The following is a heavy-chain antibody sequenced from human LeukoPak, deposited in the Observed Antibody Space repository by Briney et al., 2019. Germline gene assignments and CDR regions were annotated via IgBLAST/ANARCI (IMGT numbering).Heavy chain of an antibody. CDR1: GFTFSTYA. D-gene: IGHD4-23*01. V-gene: IGHV3-9*03. Sequence: GGSLRLSFAASGFTFSTYAMSWVRQAPGKGLEGVSGISWNSGSIGYADSVKGRFTISRDNAKNSLYLQMNSLRAEDMALYYCAKVAGYGGGFDYWGQGTLVTVSS. CDR2: ISWNSGSI. J-gene: IGHJ4*02. CDR3: AKVAGYGGGFDY.